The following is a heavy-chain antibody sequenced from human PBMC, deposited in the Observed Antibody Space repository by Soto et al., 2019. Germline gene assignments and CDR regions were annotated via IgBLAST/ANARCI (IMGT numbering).Heavy chain of an antibody. Sequence: QLQLQESGPGLVKPSETLSLTCTVSGGSISSSSYYWGWIRQPPGKGLEWIGSIYYSGSTYYNPSLKSRVTISVDTSKNQFSLKLSSVTAADTAVYYCARHGRTPNTVTHFDYWGQGTLVTVSS. V-gene: IGHV4-39*01. J-gene: IGHJ4*02. CDR1: GGSISSSSYY. CDR3: ARHGRTPNTVTHFDY. CDR2: IYYSGST. D-gene: IGHD4-17*01.